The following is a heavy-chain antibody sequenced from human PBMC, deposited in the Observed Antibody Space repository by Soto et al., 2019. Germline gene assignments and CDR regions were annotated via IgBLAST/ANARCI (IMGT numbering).Heavy chain of an antibody. D-gene: IGHD6-13*01. V-gene: IGHV1-46*01. CDR3: ARVPPYSSPAFDY. CDR2: INPRDGST. CDR1: GYTFTSYY. J-gene: IGHJ4*02. Sequence: QVQLVQSGAEVKKPVASVKVSCKASGYTFTSYYMHWVRQAPGQGLEWMGMINPRDGSTRYAQKFQGRVTMTRDTSTSTVYMELSSLRSEDMAVHYWARVPPYSSPAFDYWGQGTLVTVSS.